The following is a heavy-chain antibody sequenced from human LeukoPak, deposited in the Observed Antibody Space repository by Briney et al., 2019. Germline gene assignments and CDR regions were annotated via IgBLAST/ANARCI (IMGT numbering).Heavy chain of an antibody. CDR3: ARDLGNFGSGTSYYDY. Sequence: GRSLRLSCTASGFTFSNYGLHWVRQAPGKGLEWMALIWYDGSKRYYADSVQGRFTISRDDSKNTLFLQMNSLRAEDTAVYYCARDLGNFGSGTSYYDYWGQGTLVTVSS. CDR1: GFTFSNYG. CDR2: IWYDGSKR. V-gene: IGHV3-33*01. J-gene: IGHJ4*02. D-gene: IGHD3-10*01.